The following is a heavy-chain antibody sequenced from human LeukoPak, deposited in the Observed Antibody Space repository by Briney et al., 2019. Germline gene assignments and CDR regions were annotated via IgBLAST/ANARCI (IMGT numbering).Heavy chain of an antibody. CDR3: ASRSVDYYDSSGYYPFDY. CDR1: GGSISSYY. V-gene: IGHV4-59*08. CDR2: IYYSGST. J-gene: IGHJ4*02. Sequence: NPSETLSLTCTVSGGSISSYYWSWIRQPPGKGLEWIGYIYYSGSTNYNPSLKSRVTISVDTSKNQFSLKLSSVTAADTAVYYCASRSVDYYDSSGYYPFDYWGQGTLVTVSS. D-gene: IGHD3-22*01.